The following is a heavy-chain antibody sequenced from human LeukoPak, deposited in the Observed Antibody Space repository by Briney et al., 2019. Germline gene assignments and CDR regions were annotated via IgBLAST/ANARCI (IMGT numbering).Heavy chain of an antibody. CDR3: ARRTAVYARWINY. CDR2: ISYEGSNK. J-gene: IGHJ4*02. V-gene: IGHV3-30-3*01. Sequence: GRSLRLSCAASGFSFSSYAMHWVRQAPSKGLGWVAGISYEGSNKYYADSGKDRSTISRDNSKNTLFLQVHSIRPDDTAVYYCARRTAVYARWINYWGQGTVVRVSS. CDR1: GFSFSSYA. D-gene: IGHD2-8*01.